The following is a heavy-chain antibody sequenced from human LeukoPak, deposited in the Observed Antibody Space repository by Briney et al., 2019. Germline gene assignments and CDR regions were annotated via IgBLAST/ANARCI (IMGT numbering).Heavy chain of an antibody. V-gene: IGHV4-59*01. CDR2: IYYSGST. J-gene: IGHJ6*03. Sequence: SETLSLTCTVSGGSIRSYYWSWIRQPPGKGLEWIAYIYYSGSTNYNPSLKSRVTISVDTSKNQFSLKLSSATAADTAVYYCARVVYYYYYYMDVWGKGTTVTVSS. CDR1: GGSIRSYY. CDR3: ARVVYYYYYYMDV.